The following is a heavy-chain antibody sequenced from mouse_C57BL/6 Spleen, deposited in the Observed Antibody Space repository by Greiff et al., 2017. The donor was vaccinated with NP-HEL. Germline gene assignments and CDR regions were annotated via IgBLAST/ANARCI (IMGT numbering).Heavy chain of an antibody. D-gene: IGHD2-1*01. CDR3: ASYGNYDSIDMDY. CDR1: GYTFTSYW. J-gene: IGHJ4*01. CDR2: IDPSDSYT. Sequence: QVQLQQPGAELVKPGASVKLSCKASGYTFTSYWMQWVKQRPGQGLEWIGEIDPSDSYTNYNQKFKGKATLTVDKASSTAYMQLSGLTSEDSAVYYCASYGNYDSIDMDYWGQGTSVTVSS. V-gene: IGHV1-50*01.